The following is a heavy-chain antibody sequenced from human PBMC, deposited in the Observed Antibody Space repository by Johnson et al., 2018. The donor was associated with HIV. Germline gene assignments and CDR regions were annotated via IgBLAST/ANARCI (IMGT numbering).Heavy chain of an antibody. CDR1: GFTFSTYG. CDR3: AKDQWSSSWTNDAFDF. CDR2: MWYDGSNK. J-gene: IGHJ3*01. V-gene: IGHV3-33*06. D-gene: IGHD6-13*01. Sequence: QMLLVESGGGVVQPGRSLRLSCAASGFTFSTYGMHWVRQAPGKGLEWVAVMWYDGSNKYYADSVKGRFTISRDNSKNTLYLQMNSLRAEDTAVYYCAKDQWSSSWTNDAFDFLGQGTMVTVSS.